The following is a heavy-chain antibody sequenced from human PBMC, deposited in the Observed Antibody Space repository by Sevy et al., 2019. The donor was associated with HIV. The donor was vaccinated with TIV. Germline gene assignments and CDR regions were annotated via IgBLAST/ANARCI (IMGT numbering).Heavy chain of an antibody. CDR1: GFTFSNAW. Sequence: GGSLRLSCAASGFTFSNAWMSWVRQAPGKGLEWVGRIKSKTDGGTTDYAAPMKGRFTISRDDSKNTLYLQMNSLKTEDTAVYYCTTVKVVTAILYYYYGMDVWGQGTTVTVSS. CDR2: IKSKTDGGTT. J-gene: IGHJ6*02. CDR3: TTVKVVTAILYYYYGMDV. V-gene: IGHV3-15*01. D-gene: IGHD2-21*02.